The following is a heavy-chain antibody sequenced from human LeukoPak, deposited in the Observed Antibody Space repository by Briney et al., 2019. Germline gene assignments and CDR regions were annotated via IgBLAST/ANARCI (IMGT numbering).Heavy chain of an antibody. Sequence: QAGGSLTLSCAASGFTFYEYDMHWVRQVPGKGLEWVGGVNRNSGTIAYGDSVKGRFTISRDNARNSLYLQMKSLRTEDTALYYCAKDLDVGTTTRVYAFHVWVQGTMVTVS. CDR2: VNRNSGTI. V-gene: IGHV3-9*01. D-gene: IGHD1-26*01. J-gene: IGHJ3*01. CDR1: GFTFYEYD. CDR3: AKDLDVGTTTRVYAFHV.